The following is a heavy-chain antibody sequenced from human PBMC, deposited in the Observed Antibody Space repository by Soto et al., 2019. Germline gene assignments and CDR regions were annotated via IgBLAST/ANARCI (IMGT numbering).Heavy chain of an antibody. Sequence: QVQLQESGPGLVKPSQTLSLTCTVSGGSISSGGYYWSWIRQHPGKGLEWIGYIYYSGSTYYNPSRQSRVTLSVDTSKNQFSLKLSSVTAADTAVYYCARVVDSSGYYWGNWFDPWGQGTLVTVSS. CDR2: IYYSGST. D-gene: IGHD3-22*01. CDR1: GGSISSGGYY. V-gene: IGHV4-31*03. J-gene: IGHJ5*02. CDR3: ARVVDSSGYYWGNWFDP.